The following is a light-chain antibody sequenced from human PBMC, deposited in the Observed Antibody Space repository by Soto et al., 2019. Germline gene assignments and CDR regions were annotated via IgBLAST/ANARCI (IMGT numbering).Light chain of an antibody. CDR1: QSVLYSSNNKNY. CDR2: WAS. CDR3: QQYYSTSPVT. J-gene: IGKJ4*01. Sequence: DIVMTQSPDCLAVSLGERATINCMSNQSVLYSSNNKNYLAWYQQKPGQPPKLLIYWASTRESGVPDRFSGSGSGTDFTLTINSLQAEDVAVYYCQQYYSTSPVTFGGGTKVEIK. V-gene: IGKV4-1*01.